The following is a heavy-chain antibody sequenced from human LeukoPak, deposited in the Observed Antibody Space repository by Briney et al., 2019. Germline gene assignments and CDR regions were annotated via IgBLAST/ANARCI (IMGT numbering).Heavy chain of an antibody. D-gene: IGHD3-22*01. V-gene: IGHV3-30*04. CDR3: ARSNYYDSRSWGFDI. CDR1: GFTFSSYA. J-gene: IGHJ3*02. CDR2: ISYDGTNK. Sequence: QPGRSLRLSCAASGFTFSSYAMHWVRQAPGKGLEWVTIISYDGTNKYYADSVKGRFTISRDNSKNTLFLQMNSLRAEDTAVYYCARSNYYDSRSWGFDIWGQGTMVTVSS.